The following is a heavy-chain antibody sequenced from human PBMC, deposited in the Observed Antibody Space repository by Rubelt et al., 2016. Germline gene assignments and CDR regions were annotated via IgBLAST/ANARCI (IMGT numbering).Heavy chain of an antibody. CDR1: GSSIGSGYY. D-gene: IGHD3-3*01. CDR3: ARGMESTLFYFDS. Sequence: QVQLQESGPGLVKPSDTLSLTCTVSGSSIGSGYYWGWIRQPPGKGLEYIGSMYYSGDTYYNPSLKSRVTMSLDPSNNQCSLTLTSVTAADTAVYYCARGMESTLFYFDSWGQGTLVTVSS. V-gene: IGHV4-38-2*02. CDR2: MYYSGDT. J-gene: IGHJ4*02.